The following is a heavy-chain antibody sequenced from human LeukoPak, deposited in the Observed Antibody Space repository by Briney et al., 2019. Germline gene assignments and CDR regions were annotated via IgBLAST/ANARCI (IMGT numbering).Heavy chain of an antibody. CDR1: GFTFSSYA. J-gene: IGHJ4*02. V-gene: IGHV3-23*01. CDR2: ISGSGGST. CDR3: AGGCSSTSCYIEAQLDY. D-gene: IGHD2-2*02. Sequence: PGGSLRLSCAASGFTFSSYAMSWVRQAPGKGLEWVSAISGSGGSTYYADSVKGRFTISRDNSKNTLYLQMNSLRAEDTAVYYCAGGCSSTSCYIEAQLDYWGQGTLVTVSS.